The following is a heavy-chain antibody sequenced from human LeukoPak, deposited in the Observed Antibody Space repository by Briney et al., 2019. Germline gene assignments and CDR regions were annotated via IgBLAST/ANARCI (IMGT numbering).Heavy chain of an antibody. V-gene: IGHV3-23*01. J-gene: IGHJ4*02. CDR3: ARDTDYCSSTSCYTFDY. D-gene: IGHD2-2*02. Sequence: GGSLRLSCAASGFTFSSYAMSWVRQAPGKGLEWVSAISGSGGSTYYADSVKGRFTISRDNAKNSLYLQMNSLRAEDTAVYYCARDTDYCSSTSCYTFDYWGQGTLVTVSS. CDR1: GFTFSSYA. CDR2: ISGSGGST.